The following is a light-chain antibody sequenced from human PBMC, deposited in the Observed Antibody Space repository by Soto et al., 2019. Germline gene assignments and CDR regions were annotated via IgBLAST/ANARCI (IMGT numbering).Light chain of an antibody. Sequence: DIQMTQSPSTLSASVGDRVTIACRASQTINNWLAWYQQKPGKAPKLLMYYVSTLASGVPSRFSGSGSGTEFTLTISSLQPDDFATYYCQQYNTFSTFGQGTKVEIK. V-gene: IGKV1-5*01. CDR2: YVS. J-gene: IGKJ1*01. CDR1: QTINNW. CDR3: QQYNTFST.